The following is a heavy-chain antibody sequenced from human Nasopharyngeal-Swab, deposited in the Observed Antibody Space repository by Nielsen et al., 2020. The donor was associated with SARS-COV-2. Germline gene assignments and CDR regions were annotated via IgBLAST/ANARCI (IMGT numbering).Heavy chain of an antibody. Sequence: SETLSLTCVVSGGSISSSNWWSWVRQPPGKGLEWIGEIYHSGSTNYNLSLKSRVTISVDKSKNQFSLKLSSVTAADTAVYYCARSPSPHITMIVVVTHWYFDLWGRGTLVTVSS. D-gene: IGHD3-22*01. CDR1: GGSISSSNW. J-gene: IGHJ2*01. V-gene: IGHV4-4*02. CDR3: ARSPSPHITMIVVVTHWYFDL. CDR2: IYHSGST.